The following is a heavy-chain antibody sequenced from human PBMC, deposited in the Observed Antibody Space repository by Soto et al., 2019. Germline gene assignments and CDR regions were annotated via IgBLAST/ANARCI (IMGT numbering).Heavy chain of an antibody. Sequence: GGSLRLSCAASGFTFSSYGMHWVRQAPGKGLEWVAVISYDGSNKYYADSVKGRFTISRDNSKNTLYLQMNSLRAEDTAVYYCAERPMVRGVIIDYWGQGTLVTVSS. J-gene: IGHJ4*02. CDR1: GFTFSSYG. V-gene: IGHV3-30*18. CDR2: ISYDGSNK. D-gene: IGHD3-10*01. CDR3: AERPMVRGVIIDY.